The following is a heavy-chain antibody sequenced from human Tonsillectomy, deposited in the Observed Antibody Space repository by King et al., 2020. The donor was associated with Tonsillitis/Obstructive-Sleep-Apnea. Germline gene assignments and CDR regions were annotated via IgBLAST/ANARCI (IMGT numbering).Heavy chain of an antibody. D-gene: IGHD2-2*01. Sequence: QLQESGPGLVKPSGTLSLTCAVSGGSISSSNWWSWVRQPPGKGLEWIGEIYHSGSTNYNPSLKSRVTISVDKSKNQFSLKLSSVTAADTAVYYCARKVVVPAANYYYYMDVWGKGTTVTLSS. CDR3: ARKVVVPAANYYYYMDV. J-gene: IGHJ6*03. CDR2: IYHSGST. CDR1: GGSISSSNW. V-gene: IGHV4-4*02.